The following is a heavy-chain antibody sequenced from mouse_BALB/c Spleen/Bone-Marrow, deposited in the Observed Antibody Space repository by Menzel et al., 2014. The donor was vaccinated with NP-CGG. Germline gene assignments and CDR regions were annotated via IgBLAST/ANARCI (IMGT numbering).Heavy chain of an antibody. D-gene: IGHD1-2*01. V-gene: IGHV1-18*01. CDR1: GYTFTEYT. J-gene: IGHJ4*01. Sequence: EVKLMESGPELVKPGASVKISCKTSGYTFTEYTMHWVRQSHGKSLEWIGGVNPNNGGTIYNQKFKGKATLTVDKSSSTAYMELRSLTSEDSAVYYCARKDYGYNYVMDYWSQGTSVTVSS. CDR3: ARKDYGYNYVMDY. CDR2: VNPNNGGT.